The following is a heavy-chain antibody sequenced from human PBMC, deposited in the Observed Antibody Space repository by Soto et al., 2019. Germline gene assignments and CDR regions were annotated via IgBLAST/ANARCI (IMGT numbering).Heavy chain of an antibody. J-gene: IGHJ3*02. V-gene: IGHV1-69*02. CDR3: ERPKINCSSNSCYVGFHAFDI. CDR2: IIPILGIG. D-gene: IGHD2-2*01. Sequence: ASVKVSCKASGGTFSSYTISWVRQAPGQGLEWMGRIIPILGIGNYAQKFQGRVTITADKSTSTAYMELSSLRSEDTAVYYCERPKINCSSNSCYVGFHAFDICGQGTMVTVSS. CDR1: GGTFSSYT.